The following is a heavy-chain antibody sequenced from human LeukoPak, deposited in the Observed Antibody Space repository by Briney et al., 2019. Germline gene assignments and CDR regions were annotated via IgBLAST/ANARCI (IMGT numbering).Heavy chain of an antibody. D-gene: IGHD2-2*01. CDR3: AKDVCWTGSSTSCYYFDY. Sequence: PGGSLRLSCAASAFTFSSYWMHWVRQAPGKGLVWVSRINSDGSSTSYADSVKGRFTISRDNSKNTLYLQVNSLRADDTAVYYCAKDVCWTGSSTSCYYFDYWGQGTLVTVSS. CDR1: AFTFSSYW. CDR2: INSDGSST. J-gene: IGHJ4*02. V-gene: IGHV3-74*01.